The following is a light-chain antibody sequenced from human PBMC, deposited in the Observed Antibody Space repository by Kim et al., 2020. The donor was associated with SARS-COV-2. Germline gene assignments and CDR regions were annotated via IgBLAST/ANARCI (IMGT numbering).Light chain of an antibody. V-gene: IGLV2-14*01. CDR2: DVS. CDR3: SSYTSSSTFDNDV. CDR1: SSDVGGYNY. J-gene: IGLJ1*01. Sequence: QSALTQPASVSGSPGQSITISCTGTSSDVGGYNYVSWYQQHPGKAPKLMIYDVSKRTSGVSNRFSGSKSGNTASLTISGLQAEDEADYYCSSYTSSSTFDNDVFGRGTKVTVL.